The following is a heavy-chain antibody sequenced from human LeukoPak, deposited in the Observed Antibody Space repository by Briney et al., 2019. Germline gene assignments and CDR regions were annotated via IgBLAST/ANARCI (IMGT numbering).Heavy chain of an antibody. CDR1: GFTFGDYA. D-gene: IGHD3-10*01. CDR2: IRSKAYGGTT. J-gene: IGHJ4*02. CDR3: TRGGITMVRGKNFDY. V-gene: IGHV3-49*04. Sequence: GGSLRLSCTASGFTFGDYAMSWVRQAPGKGLEWVGFIRSKAYGGTTEYAASVKGRFTISRDDSKSIAYLQMNSLKTEDTAVYYCTRGGITMVRGKNFDYWGQGTLVTVSS.